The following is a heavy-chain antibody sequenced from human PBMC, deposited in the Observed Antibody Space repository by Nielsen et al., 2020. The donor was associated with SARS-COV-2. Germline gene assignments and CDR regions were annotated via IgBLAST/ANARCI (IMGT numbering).Heavy chain of an antibody. D-gene: IGHD2-15*01. V-gene: IGHV1-18*01. CDR2: ISAYNGNT. CDR1: GYTFTSYA. J-gene: IGHJ4*02. CDR3: ARAGPGYCSGGSCYPLY. Sequence: ASVKVSCKASGYTFTSYAMHWVRQAPGQRLEWMGWISAYNGNTNYAQKLQGRVTMTTDTSTSTAYMELRSLRSDDTAVYYCARAGPGYCSGGSCYPLYWGQGTLVTVSS.